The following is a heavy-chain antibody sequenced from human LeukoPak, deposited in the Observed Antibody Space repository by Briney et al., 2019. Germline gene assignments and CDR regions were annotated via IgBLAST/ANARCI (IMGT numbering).Heavy chain of an antibody. J-gene: IGHJ5*02. CDR2: IYHSGTT. CDR1: GYSISSGYY. D-gene: IGHD2-15*01. V-gene: IGHV4-38-2*02. Sequence: SETLSLXCTVSGYSISSGYYWGWIRQPPGKGLEWIGSIYHSGTTYYNPSLKSRVTIAVDASKNQFSLKLSSVTAADTAVYYCARLLPLNWFDPWGQGTLVTVSS. CDR3: ARLLPLNWFDP.